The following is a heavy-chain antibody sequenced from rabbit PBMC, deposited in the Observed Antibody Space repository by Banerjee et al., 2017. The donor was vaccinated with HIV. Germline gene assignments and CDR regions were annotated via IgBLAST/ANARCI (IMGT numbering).Heavy chain of an antibody. CDR1: GFDFSSDAN. CDR2: INTISGST. CDR3: ARLYIGADGNL. J-gene: IGHJ4*01. V-gene: IGHV1S45*01. D-gene: IGHD1-1*01. Sequence: QEQLVESGGGLVQPEGSLTLTCKASGFDFSSDANMCWVRQAPGKGLEWIGCINTISGSTWYASWAKGRFTISKTSSTTVTLQMTSLTVADTATYFCARLYIGADGNLWGPGTLVTVS.